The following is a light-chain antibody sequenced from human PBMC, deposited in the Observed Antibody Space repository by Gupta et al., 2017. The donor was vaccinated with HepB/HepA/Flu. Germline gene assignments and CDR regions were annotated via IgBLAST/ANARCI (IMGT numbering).Light chain of an antibody. Sequence: QTVVTQEPSFSVSPGGTVTLTCGLSSGSVSTTYYPGWYQQTPGQPPRTLIYNTNTRSAGVPDRFSGSLLGNKAALTITGAQADDESHYYCVLYVGNGIRVFGGGTKLTVL. CDR3: VLYVGNGIRV. J-gene: IGLJ3*02. CDR1: SGSVSTTYY. V-gene: IGLV8-61*01. CDR2: NTN.